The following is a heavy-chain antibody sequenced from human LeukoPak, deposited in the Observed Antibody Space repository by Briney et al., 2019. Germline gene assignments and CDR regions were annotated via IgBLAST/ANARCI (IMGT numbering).Heavy chain of an antibody. CDR3: ASANTLTYYYDSSGYYYFDY. Sequence: NTSETLSLTCAVYGGSFSGYYWSWIRQPPGKGLEWIGEINHSGSTNYNPSLKSRVTISVDTSKNQFSLKLSSVTAADTAVYYCASANTLTYYYDSSGYYYFDYWGQGTLVTVSS. V-gene: IGHV4-34*01. J-gene: IGHJ4*02. D-gene: IGHD3-22*01. CDR2: INHSGST. CDR1: GGSFSGYY.